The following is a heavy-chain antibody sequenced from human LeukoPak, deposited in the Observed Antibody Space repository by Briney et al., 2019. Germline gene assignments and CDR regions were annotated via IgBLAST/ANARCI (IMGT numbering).Heavy chain of an antibody. CDR2: LYSGSST. D-gene: IGHD3-3*02. V-gene: IGHV3-53*01. Sequence: GGSLRLACAASGFTVSTNYMNWVRQAPGKGLEWVSILYSGSSTYYADSVEGRFTISRDSSKNTLFLQMNDLRAEDTAVYYCPSVGDHFHWYLDLWGRGTLVTVSS. J-gene: IGHJ2*01. CDR3: PSVGDHFHWYLDL. CDR1: GFTVSTNY.